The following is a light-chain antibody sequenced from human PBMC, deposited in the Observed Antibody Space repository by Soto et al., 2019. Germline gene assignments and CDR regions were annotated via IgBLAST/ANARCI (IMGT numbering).Light chain of an antibody. CDR2: AAS. Sequence: DIQMTQSPSSLSASVGDRVNITCRASQSIISYLNWYQQKPGKAPKLLIYAASSLQSGVPSRFSGAGSGTDFTLTISSLQPEDFATYYCQQSFSTTWTFGHGTKLELK. CDR1: QSIISY. J-gene: IGKJ1*01. V-gene: IGKV1-39*01. CDR3: QQSFSTTWT.